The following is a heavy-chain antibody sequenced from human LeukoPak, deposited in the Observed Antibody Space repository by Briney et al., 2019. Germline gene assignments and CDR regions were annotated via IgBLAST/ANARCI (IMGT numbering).Heavy chain of an antibody. CDR2: IYTSGST. V-gene: IGHV4-4*07. Sequence: PSETLSLTCTVSGGSISSYYWSWIRQPAGKGLEWIGRIYTSGSTNYNPSLKSRVTMSVDTPKNQFSLKLSSVTAADTAVYYCARDLIVVVPAAIVGYMDVWGKGTTVTVSS. CDR1: GGSISSYY. D-gene: IGHD2-2*02. J-gene: IGHJ6*03. CDR3: ARDLIVVVPAAIVGYMDV.